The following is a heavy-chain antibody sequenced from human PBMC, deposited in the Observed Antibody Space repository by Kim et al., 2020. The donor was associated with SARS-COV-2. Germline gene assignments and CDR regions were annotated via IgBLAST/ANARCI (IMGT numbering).Heavy chain of an antibody. D-gene: IGHD2-21*02. Sequence: KYGDSVKGRFTISRDNARNPLYLQMNSLSAEDTAVYYCVTDGDFGKFDYWGQGTLVTVSS. CDR3: VTDGDFGKFDY. J-gene: IGHJ4*02. V-gene: IGHV3-7*01.